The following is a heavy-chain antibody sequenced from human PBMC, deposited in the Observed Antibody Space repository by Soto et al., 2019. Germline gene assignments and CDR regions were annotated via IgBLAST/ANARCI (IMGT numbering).Heavy chain of an antibody. V-gene: IGHV1-18*01. Sequence: QVQLVQSGAEVKKPGASVKVSCKASGYTFTSYGISWVRQAPGQGLEWMGWISAYNGNTNYAQKLQGRVTMTTDTSTSTAYMELRSLRSDDTAVYYCARVREQQLVPYYYYCYYMDVWGKGTTVTVSS. CDR2: ISAYNGNT. CDR3: ARVREQQLVPYYYYCYYMDV. CDR1: GYTFTSYG. D-gene: IGHD6-13*01. J-gene: IGHJ6*03.